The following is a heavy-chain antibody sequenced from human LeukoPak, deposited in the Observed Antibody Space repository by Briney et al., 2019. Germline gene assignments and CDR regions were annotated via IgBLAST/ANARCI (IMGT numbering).Heavy chain of an antibody. Sequence: PSETLSLTCTVSGGSISSYYWNWIRQPPGKGLEWIGYIYYSGSTNYNPSLKSRVTISVDTSKNQFSLRLSSVTAADTAVYYCARGVYNWNIDVFDFWGQGTMVTVSS. CDR1: GGSISSYY. CDR2: IYYSGST. CDR3: ARGVYNWNIDVFDF. V-gene: IGHV4-59*01. D-gene: IGHD1/OR15-1a*01. J-gene: IGHJ3*01.